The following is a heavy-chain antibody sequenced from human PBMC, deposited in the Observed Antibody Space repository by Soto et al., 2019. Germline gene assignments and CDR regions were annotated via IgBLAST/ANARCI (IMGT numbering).Heavy chain of an antibody. V-gene: IGHV3-30*18. D-gene: IGHD2-2*01. Sequence: QVQLVESGGGVVQPGRSLRLSCAASGFIFSSYGMHWVRQAPGKGLEWVAVISYDGSNKYYADSVKGRFTISRDNSKNTLYLQMNSLRAEDTAVYYCAKDCQDPQYQLLYYFDYWGQGTLVAVSS. CDR1: GFIFSSYG. CDR2: ISYDGSNK. J-gene: IGHJ4*02. CDR3: AKDCQDPQYQLLYYFDY.